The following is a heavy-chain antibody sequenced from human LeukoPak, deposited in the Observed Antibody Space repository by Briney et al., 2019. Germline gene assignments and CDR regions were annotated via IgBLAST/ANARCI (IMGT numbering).Heavy chain of an antibody. CDR2: IKQDGSEK. Sequence: GGSLRLSCAASGFTFSSYWMSWVRQAPGKGLEWVANIKQDGSEKYYVDSVKGRFTISRDNAKNSLYLQMNSLRAEDTAVYYCARDLTIIAAAPADYWGQGTLVTVSS. J-gene: IGHJ4*02. V-gene: IGHV3-7*01. CDR1: GFTFSSYW. CDR3: ARDLTIIAAAPADY. D-gene: IGHD6-13*01.